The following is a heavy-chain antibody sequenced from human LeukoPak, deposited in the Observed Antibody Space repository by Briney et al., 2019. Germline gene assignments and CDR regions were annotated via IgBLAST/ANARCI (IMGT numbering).Heavy chain of an antibody. CDR1: GFTFSSYG. CDR3: AKELSHSGYEPFDY. V-gene: IGHV3-30*02. D-gene: IGHD5-12*01. Sequence: PGGSLRLSCAASGFTFSSYGMHWVRQAPGKGLEWVAFIRYDGSNKYYADSVKGRFTISRDNSKNTLYLQMNSLRAEDTAVYYCAKELSHSGYEPFDYWGQGTLVTVSS. J-gene: IGHJ4*02. CDR2: IRYDGSNK.